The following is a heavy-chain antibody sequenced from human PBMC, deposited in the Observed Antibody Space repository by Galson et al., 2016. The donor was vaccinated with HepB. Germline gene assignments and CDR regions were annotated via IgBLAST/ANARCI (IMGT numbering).Heavy chain of an antibody. Sequence: SLRLSCAASGFTFDDYAMHWVRQAPGKGLEWVSGISWNGANIDYVDSVKGRFTISRDNAKNSLYLQMNSLRTEGTALYYCVKDRMLEYSYGSPDYWGQGTLVTVSS. D-gene: IGHD5-18*01. CDR2: ISWNGANI. J-gene: IGHJ4*02. CDR3: VKDRMLEYSYGSPDY. V-gene: IGHV3-9*01. CDR1: GFTFDDYA.